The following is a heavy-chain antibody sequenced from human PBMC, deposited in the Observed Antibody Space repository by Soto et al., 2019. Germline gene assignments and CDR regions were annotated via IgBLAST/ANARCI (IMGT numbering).Heavy chain of an antibody. D-gene: IGHD3-9*01. V-gene: IGHV3-43*01. CDR2: ISWDGGST. J-gene: IGHJ6*02. CDR3: AKDISTGYYRLAYGMDV. Sequence: GGSLRLSCAASGFTFDDYTMHWVRQAPGKGLEWVSLISWDGGSTYYADSVKGRFTISRDNSKNSLYLQMNSLRTEDTALYYCAKDISTGYYRLAYGMDVWGQGTTVTVSS. CDR1: GFTFDDYT.